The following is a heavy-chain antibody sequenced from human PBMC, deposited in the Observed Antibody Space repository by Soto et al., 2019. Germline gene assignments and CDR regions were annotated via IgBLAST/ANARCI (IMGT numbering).Heavy chain of an antibody. D-gene: IGHD2-15*01. CDR1: GFKVSDYY. Sequence: VGTLRLSCAASGFKVSDYYMSCIRHAPGKGLEWLSYSSNSGTYTRYADSVKGRFSISRDNAKNSLFLQINSLRGEDSATYYCARTGQNYNATEYRGQGTTVTGSS. CDR2: SSNSGTYT. J-gene: IGHJ6*02. V-gene: IGHV3-11*06. CDR3: ARTGQNYNATEY.